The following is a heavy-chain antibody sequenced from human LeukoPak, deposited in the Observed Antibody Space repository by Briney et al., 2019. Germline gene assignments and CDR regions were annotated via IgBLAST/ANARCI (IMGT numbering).Heavy chain of an antibody. CDR3: ARVRLRELLYYYSMDV. V-gene: IGHV1-69*01. CDR2: IIPIFGTA. J-gene: IGHJ6*03. CDR1: GGTFSSYA. D-gene: IGHD1-26*01. Sequence: SVKVSCKASGGTFSSYALSWVRQASGQGLEWMGGIIPIFGTANYAQKFQGRVTITADESTSTAYMELSSLRSEDTAVYYCARVRLRELLYYYSMDVWGKGTTVTVSS.